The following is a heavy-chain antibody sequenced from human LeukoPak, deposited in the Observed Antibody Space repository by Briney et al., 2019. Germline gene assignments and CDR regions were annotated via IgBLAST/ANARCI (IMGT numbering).Heavy chain of an antibody. Sequence: GGSLRLPCAASGFTFSTYWMDWVRQAPGKGLEWVANIKEDGSEKYYEDSVKGRFTISRDNAKNSLYLQMNSLRAEDTAVYYCARNVGWFRFDYWGQGTLVTVSS. CDR3: ARNVGWFRFDY. D-gene: IGHD2-15*01. J-gene: IGHJ4*02. CDR2: IKEDGSEK. V-gene: IGHV3-7*03. CDR1: GFTFSTYW.